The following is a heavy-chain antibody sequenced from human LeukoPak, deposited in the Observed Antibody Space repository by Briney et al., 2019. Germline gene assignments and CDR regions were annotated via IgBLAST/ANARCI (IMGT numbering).Heavy chain of an antibody. V-gene: IGHV1-2*02. Sequence: ASVKVSCKASGYTLTGYYMHWVRQAPGQGLEWMGWINPNSGGTNYAQKFQGRVTLTRDTSISTAYMELSRLRSDDTAVYYCAADGADRSSGYMDVWGKGTTVTVSS. J-gene: IGHJ6*03. CDR3: AADGADRSSGYMDV. CDR2: INPNSGGT. D-gene: IGHD6-6*01. CDR1: GYTLTGYY.